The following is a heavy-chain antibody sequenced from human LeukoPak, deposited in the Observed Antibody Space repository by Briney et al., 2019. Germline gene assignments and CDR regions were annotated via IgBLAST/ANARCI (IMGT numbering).Heavy chain of an antibody. J-gene: IGHJ4*02. CDR2: IRSKAYGGTT. CDR3: ISPPTPYYFDY. Sequence: GGSLRLSCTASGFIFGDYAMSWVREAPGKGLEWVGFIRSKAYGGTTEYAASVKGRFTISRDDSESIAYLRMNSLKTEDTAVYYCISPPTPYYFDYWGQGTLVTVSS. V-gene: IGHV3-49*04. CDR1: GFIFGDYA.